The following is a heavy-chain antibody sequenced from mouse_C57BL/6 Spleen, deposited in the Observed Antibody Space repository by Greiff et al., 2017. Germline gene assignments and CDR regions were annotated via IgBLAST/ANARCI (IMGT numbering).Heavy chain of an antibody. V-gene: IGHV5-6*01. CDR3: AITGTEGYYFDY. J-gene: IGHJ2*01. Sequence: EVNVVESGGDLVKPGGSLKLSCAASGFTFSSYGMSWVRQTPDKRLEWVATISSGGSYTYYPDSVKGRFTISRDNAKNTLYLQMSSLKSEDTAMYYCAITGTEGYYFDYWGQGTTLTVSS. CDR1: GFTFSSYG. CDR2: ISSGGSYT. D-gene: IGHD4-1*01.